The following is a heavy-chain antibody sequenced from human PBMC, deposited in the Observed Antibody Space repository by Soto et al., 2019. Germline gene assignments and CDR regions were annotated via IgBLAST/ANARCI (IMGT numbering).Heavy chain of an antibody. V-gene: IGHV3-13*01. Sequence: PGGSLRLSCAASGFTFSSYDMHWVRQATGKGLEWVSAIGTAGDTYYPGSVKGRFTISRENAKNSLYLQMNSLRAGDTAVYYCARGTRFHYYYYMDVWGKGTTVTVSS. CDR2: IGTAGDT. J-gene: IGHJ6*03. CDR3: ARGTRFHYYYYMDV. CDR1: GFTFSSYD.